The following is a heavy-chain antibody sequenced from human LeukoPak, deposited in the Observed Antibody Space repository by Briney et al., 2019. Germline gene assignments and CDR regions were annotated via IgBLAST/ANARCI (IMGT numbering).Heavy chain of an antibody. CDR1: GYTFTNYG. J-gene: IGHJ4*02. V-gene: IGHV1-18*01. CDR2: ISAHNGHT. CDR3: ERDYKSYYYDSNGYYYHLVDCGY. Sequence: SVKVSCKASGYTFTNYGISWVRHAPGQGLEWMGWISAHNGHTKYAQKFQGRVTMTTDTSKNTAYMELRGLRSDDTAVYYFERDYKSYYYDSNGYYYHLVDCGYWGQGTVVTVSS. D-gene: IGHD3-22*01.